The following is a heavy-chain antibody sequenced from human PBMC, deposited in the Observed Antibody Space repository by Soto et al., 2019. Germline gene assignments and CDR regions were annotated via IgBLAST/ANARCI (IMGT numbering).Heavy chain of an antibody. CDR1: GYTFTSYG. D-gene: IGHD6-13*01. CDR2: ISAYNGNT. J-gene: IGHJ5*02. Sequence: GASVKVSCKSSGYTFTSYGISWARQAPGQGLEWMGWISAYNGNTNYAQKLQGRVTMTTDTSTSTAYMELRSLRSDDTAVYYCARDGEQLVRHWFDPWGQGTLVTVSS. V-gene: IGHV1-18*01. CDR3: ARDGEQLVRHWFDP.